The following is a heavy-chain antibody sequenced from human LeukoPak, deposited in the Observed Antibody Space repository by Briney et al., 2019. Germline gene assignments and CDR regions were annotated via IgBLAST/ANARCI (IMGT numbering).Heavy chain of an antibody. Sequence: GESLKISCNGSGCXFSSYWIGWVRQMPGKGLVCMGIICPGDSDTRYSQSFQGQVTISADKSITTAYLQWSSLKASDTAMYYCARHTTVGGSLRFDYWGQGTLVSVSS. V-gene: IGHV5-51*01. D-gene: IGHD4-23*01. J-gene: IGHJ4*02. CDR2: ICPGDSDT. CDR1: GCXFSSYW. CDR3: ARHTTVGGSLRFDY.